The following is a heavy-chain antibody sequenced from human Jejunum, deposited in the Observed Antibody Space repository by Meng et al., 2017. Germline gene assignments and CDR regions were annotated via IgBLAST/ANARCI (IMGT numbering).Heavy chain of an antibody. CDR2: ISNEGRFT. D-gene: IGHD2-2*02. CDR1: GFTFSSYW. V-gene: IGHV3-74*01. Sequence: GGSLRLSCAASGFTFSSYWMVWVRQAPGKGLVWVSRISNEGRFTDYADSVKGRFTISRDNAKNTLYLQMNSLRAEDTAVYYCAKKACESTSCYRWYYWGQGTLVTVSS. J-gene: IGHJ1*01. CDR3: AKKACESTSCYRWYY.